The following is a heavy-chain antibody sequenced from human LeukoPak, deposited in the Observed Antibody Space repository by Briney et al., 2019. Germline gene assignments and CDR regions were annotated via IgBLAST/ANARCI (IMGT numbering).Heavy chain of an antibody. D-gene: IGHD5-24*01. Sequence: SETLSLTCTVSGGSLSSHYCSWIRQPPGRGREWIGYIYYSGSTNYNPSLKSRVTISVDTSKNQFSLKLSSVTAADTAVYYCARGAVEMATTYFDYWGQGTLLTVSS. CDR1: GGSLSSHY. J-gene: IGHJ4*02. V-gene: IGHV4-59*11. CDR3: ARGAVEMATTYFDY. CDR2: IYYSGST.